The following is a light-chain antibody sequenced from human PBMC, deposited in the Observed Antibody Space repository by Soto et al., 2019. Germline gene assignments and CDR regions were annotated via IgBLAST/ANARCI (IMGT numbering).Light chain of an antibody. J-gene: IGKJ2*01. CDR2: DAS. CDR1: QGGSSY. CDR3: LQYSTWPPLYT. V-gene: IGKV3-15*01. Sequence: EIVMTQTPAALSVSLGERASLTCRASQGGSSYLAWYQQKPGQAPRLLISDASTRATDIPDRFSGSGSGTDFTLTISGLQSSDLAVYYCLQYSTWPPLYTFGQGTKLEIK.